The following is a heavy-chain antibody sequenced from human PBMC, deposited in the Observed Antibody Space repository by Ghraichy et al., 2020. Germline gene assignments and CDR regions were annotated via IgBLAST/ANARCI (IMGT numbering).Heavy chain of an antibody. Sequence: SETLSLTCTVSGGSISSYYWSWIRQPPGKGLEWIGYIYYSGSTKYNPSLKSRVTISVDTSKNQFSLKLSSVTAADTAVYYCVRPLPRGSAADAFDIWGQGTMVTVSS. V-gene: IGHV4-59*08. CDR2: IYYSGST. CDR3: VRPLPRGSAADAFDI. J-gene: IGHJ3*02. CDR1: GGSISSYY. D-gene: IGHD6-13*01.